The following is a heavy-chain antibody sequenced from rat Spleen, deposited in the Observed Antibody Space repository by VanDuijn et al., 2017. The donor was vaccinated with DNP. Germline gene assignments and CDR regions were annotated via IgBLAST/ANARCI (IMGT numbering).Heavy chain of an antibody. Sequence: EVQLVESGGGLVQPGRSLKLSCLASGFTFSNSGMNWLRQAPGKGLEWVASISSSSRYIYYADTVKGRFTISRENARNTLYLQMNSLRSEDTATYYCATQRYYDGSYYYGFDYWGQGTSVTVSS. CDR2: ISSSSRYI. V-gene: IGHV5-34*01. D-gene: IGHD1-12*02. CDR3: ATQRYYDGSYYYGFDY. J-gene: IGHJ4*01. CDR1: GFTFSNSG.